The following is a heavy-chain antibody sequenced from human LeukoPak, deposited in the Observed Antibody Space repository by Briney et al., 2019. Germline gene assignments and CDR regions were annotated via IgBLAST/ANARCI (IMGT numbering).Heavy chain of an antibody. CDR1: GGSISSYY. V-gene: IGHV4-4*07. J-gene: IGHJ3*02. CDR3: ARDLEQQPRRAFDI. D-gene: IGHD6-13*01. Sequence: SETLSLTCTVSGGSISSYYWSWIRQPAGKGLEWIGRIYTSGSTNYNPSLKSRVTMSVDTSKNQFSLKLSSVTAADTAVYYCARDLEQQPRRAFDIWGQGTMVTVSS. CDR2: IYTSGST.